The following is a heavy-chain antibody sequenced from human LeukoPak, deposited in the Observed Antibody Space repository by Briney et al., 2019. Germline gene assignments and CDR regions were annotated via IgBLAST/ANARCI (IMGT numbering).Heavy chain of an antibody. CDR3: ATRIAAAGTGAFDI. CDR2: INHSGST. V-gene: IGHV4-34*01. Sequence: SETLSLTCAVYGGSFSGYYWSWIRQPPGKGLEWIGEINHSGSTNYNPSLKSRVTISVDTSKNQFSLKLSSVTAADTAVYYCATRIAAAGTGAFDIWGQGTMVTVSS. J-gene: IGHJ3*02. CDR1: GGSFSGYY. D-gene: IGHD6-13*01.